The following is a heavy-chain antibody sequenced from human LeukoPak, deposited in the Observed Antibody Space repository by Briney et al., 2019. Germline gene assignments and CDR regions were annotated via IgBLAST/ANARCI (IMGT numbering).Heavy chain of an antibody. J-gene: IGHJ4*02. D-gene: IGHD2-2*01. CDR2: ISGSGGST. V-gene: IGHV3-23*01. CDR1: GFTFSSYA. CDR3: AKYNLHQLPESSDGGFDY. Sequence: RSGGFLRLSCAASGFTFSSYAMSWVRQAPGKGLEWVSAISGSGGSTYYADSVKGRFTISRDNSKNTLYLQMNSLRAEDTAVYYCAKYNLHQLPESSDGGFDYWGQGTLVTVSS.